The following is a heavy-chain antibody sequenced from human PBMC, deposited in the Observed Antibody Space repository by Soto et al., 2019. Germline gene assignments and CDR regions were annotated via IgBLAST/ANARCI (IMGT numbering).Heavy chain of an antibody. CDR1: GGSISSGGYY. V-gene: IGHV4-31*03. Sequence: TLSLTCTVSGGSISSGGYYWSWIRQHPGKGLEWIGYIYYSGSTYYNPSLKSRVTISVDTSKNQFSLKLSSVTAADTAVYYCARDRGYSYGYYYYYGMDVWGQGTTVTVSS. J-gene: IGHJ6*02. CDR3: ARDRGYSYGYYYYYGMDV. CDR2: IYYSGST. D-gene: IGHD5-18*01.